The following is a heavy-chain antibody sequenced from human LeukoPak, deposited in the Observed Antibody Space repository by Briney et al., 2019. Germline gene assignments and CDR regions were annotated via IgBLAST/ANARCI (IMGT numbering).Heavy chain of an antibody. CDR1: GFTFASNG. CDR3: AKELRGYSYGLRNNWFDP. CDR2: ISYDGSNK. J-gene: IGHJ5*02. Sequence: GGSLRLSCAASGFTFASNGMSWVRQAPGKGLEWVAVISYDGSNKYYADSVKGRFTISRDNSKNTLYLQMNSLRAEDTAVYYCAKELRGYSYGLRNNWFDPWGQGTLVTVSS. V-gene: IGHV3-30*18. D-gene: IGHD5-18*01.